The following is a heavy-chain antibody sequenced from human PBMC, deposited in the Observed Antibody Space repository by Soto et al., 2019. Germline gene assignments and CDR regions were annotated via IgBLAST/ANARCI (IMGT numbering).Heavy chain of an antibody. D-gene: IGHD3-9*01. Sequence: EVQLVESGGGLVQPGGSLRLSCAVSGFSFSNYWMSWVRQAPGKGLEWVANIKQDGSDKNYVDSAKGRFSISRDNAENSLYLQMNSLRAEDTAAYYCARDRDYDILTGHYDAFDIWGRGTVVTVSS. J-gene: IGHJ3*02. CDR2: IKQDGSDK. CDR3: ARDRDYDILTGHYDAFDI. CDR1: GFSFSNYW. V-gene: IGHV3-7*01.